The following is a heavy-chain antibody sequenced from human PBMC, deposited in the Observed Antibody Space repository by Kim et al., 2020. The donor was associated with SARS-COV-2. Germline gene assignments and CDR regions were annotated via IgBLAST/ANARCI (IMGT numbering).Heavy chain of an antibody. CDR2: IYYSGST. Sequence: SETLSLTCTVSGGSISSSSYYWGWIRQPPGKGLEWIGSIYYSGSTYYNPSLKSRVTISVDTSKNQFSLKLSSVTAADTAVYYCASTRDGYNLGAYYYGMDVWGQGTTVTVSS. CDR1: GGSISSSSYY. V-gene: IGHV4-39*01. J-gene: IGHJ6*02. CDR3: ASTRDGYNLGAYYYGMDV. D-gene: IGHD5-12*01.